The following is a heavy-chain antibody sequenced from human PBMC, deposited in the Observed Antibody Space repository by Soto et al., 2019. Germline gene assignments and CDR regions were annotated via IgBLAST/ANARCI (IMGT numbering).Heavy chain of an antibody. CDR1: GGSISSYY. CDR2: IYYSGST. J-gene: IGHJ4*02. CDR3: ARFGDYSGSTPHFDY. D-gene: IGHD1-26*01. V-gene: IGHV4-59*01. Sequence: SETLSLTCTVSGGSISSYYWSWIRQPPGKGLEWIGYIYYSGSTNYNPSLKSRVTISVDTSKNQFSLKLSSVTAADTAVYYCARFGDYSGSTPHFDYWGQGTLVTASS.